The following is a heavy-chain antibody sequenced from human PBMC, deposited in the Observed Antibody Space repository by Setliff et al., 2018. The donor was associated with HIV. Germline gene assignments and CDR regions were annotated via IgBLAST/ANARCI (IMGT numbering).Heavy chain of an antibody. D-gene: IGHD3-9*01. CDR1: GYSFPNDW. J-gene: IGHJ6*03. V-gene: IGHV5-51*01. CDR3: TRHPLRPGIAGYFYFVDV. Sequence: LKISCKDSGYSFPNDWIGWVRQMPGKGLEWVAIIFPGDSETRYSPSFEGQVTISADRSINTVYLQWSSLRASDTAIYYCTRHPLRPGIAGYFYFVDVWGTGTTGTVS. CDR2: IFPGDSET.